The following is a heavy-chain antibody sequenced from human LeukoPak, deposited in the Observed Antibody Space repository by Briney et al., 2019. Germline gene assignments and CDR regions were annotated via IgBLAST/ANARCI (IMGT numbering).Heavy chain of an antibody. V-gene: IGHV4-59*01. D-gene: IGHD6-13*01. CDR3: ARDGIAAAGTGLWYFDL. J-gene: IGHJ2*01. CDR2: IYYSGST. Sequence: PSETLSLTCTVSGGSISSYYWSWLRQPPGKGLGWIGYIYYSGSTNYNPSLKSRVTISVDTSKNQFSLKLSSVTAADTAVYYCARDGIAAAGTGLWYFDLWGRGTLVTVSS. CDR1: GGSISSYY.